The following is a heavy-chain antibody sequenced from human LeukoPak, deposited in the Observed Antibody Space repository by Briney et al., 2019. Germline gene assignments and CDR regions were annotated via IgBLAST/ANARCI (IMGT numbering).Heavy chain of an antibody. J-gene: IGHJ4*02. CDR1: DFTFDFYW. V-gene: IGHV3-7*01. CDR2: ILPDGSQK. D-gene: IGHD2-2*01. Sequence: GGSLRLSCVASDFTFDFYWMTWVRQAPGKGLEWLANILPDGSQKYYVDSVKGRFTISRDDPKNSLYLQINNLRAEDTAVYYCGRLAHNAWYAIDFWGQGTLVTVSS. CDR3: GRLAHNAWYAIDF.